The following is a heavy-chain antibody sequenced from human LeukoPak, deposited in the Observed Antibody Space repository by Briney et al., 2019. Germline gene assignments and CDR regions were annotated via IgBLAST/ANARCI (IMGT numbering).Heavy chain of an antibody. CDR2: ISYDGSNK. J-gene: IGHJ4*02. V-gene: IGHV3-30*04. Sequence: PGRSLRLSCAASGFTFSSYAMHWVRQAPGKGLGWVAVISYDGSNKYYADSVKGRFTISRDNSKNTLYLQMNSLRAEDTAVYYCARDLVGNAGFDYWGQGTLVTVSS. CDR1: GFTFSSYA. CDR3: ARDLVGNAGFDY. D-gene: IGHD1-1*01.